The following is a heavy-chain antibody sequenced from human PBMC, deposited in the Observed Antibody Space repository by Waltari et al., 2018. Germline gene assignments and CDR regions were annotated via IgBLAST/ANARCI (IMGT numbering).Heavy chain of an antibody. CDR1: GYTFTGYY. V-gene: IGHV1-2*06. D-gene: IGHD5-12*01. CDR2: INPNSGGT. CDR3: ATLEMATTKPFDY. Sequence: QVQLVQSGAEVKKPGASVKVSCKASGYTFTGYYMHWVRQAPGQGLEWMGRINPNSGGTNYAQKVQGRVTMTRDTSISTAYMELSRLRSDDTAVYYCATLEMATTKPFDYWGQGTLVTVSS. J-gene: IGHJ4*02.